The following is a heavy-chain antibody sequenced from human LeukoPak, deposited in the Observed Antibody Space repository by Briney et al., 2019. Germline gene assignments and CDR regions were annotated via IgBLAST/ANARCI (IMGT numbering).Heavy chain of an antibody. CDR1: GGSFSGYY. CDR3: ARRGGKAAGKPYYFDY. J-gene: IGHJ4*02. Sequence: NPSETLSLTCAVYGGSFSGYYWSWIRQPPGKGLEWIGEINHSGSTNYDPSLKSRVTISVDTSKNQFSLKLSSVTAADTAVYYCARRGGKAAGKPYYFDYWGQGTLVTVSS. D-gene: IGHD6-13*01. CDR2: INHSGST. V-gene: IGHV4-34*01.